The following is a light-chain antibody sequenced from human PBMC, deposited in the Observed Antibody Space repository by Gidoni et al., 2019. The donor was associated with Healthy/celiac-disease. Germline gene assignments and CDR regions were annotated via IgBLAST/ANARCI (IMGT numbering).Light chain of an antibody. Sequence: IAITQSPASLAVSLGERATINCKSSQSVLYSSNNKNYLAWYQQKPGQPPKLLIYWASTRESGVPDRFSGSGSGTDFTLTISSLQAEDVAVYYCQQYYSTPWTFGQGTKVEIK. V-gene: IGKV4-1*01. CDR2: WAS. J-gene: IGKJ1*01. CDR1: QSVLYSSNNKNY. CDR3: QQYYSTPWT.